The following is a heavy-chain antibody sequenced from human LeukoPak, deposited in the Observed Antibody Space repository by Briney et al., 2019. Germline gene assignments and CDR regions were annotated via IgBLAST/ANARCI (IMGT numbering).Heavy chain of an antibody. Sequence: GGSLRLSCAASGFTLSHYYMSWVRQVPGKGLEWVAKISNDGSDKYYVDSVKGRFTISRDNAKNSLSLQMDSLRAEDTAVYHCAGDGLSVAYDYWGQGTLVTVSS. CDR2: ISNDGSDK. D-gene: IGHD4-23*01. J-gene: IGHJ4*02. CDR1: GFTLSHYY. V-gene: IGHV3-7*01. CDR3: AGDGLSVAYDY.